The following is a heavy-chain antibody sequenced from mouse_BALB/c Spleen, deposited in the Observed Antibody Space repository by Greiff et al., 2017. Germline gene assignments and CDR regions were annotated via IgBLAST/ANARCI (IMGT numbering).Heavy chain of an antibody. D-gene: IGHD2-1*01. CDR2: ISNLAYSI. CDR3: ARGYGNYEAGSMDY. J-gene: IGHJ4*01. CDR1: GFTFSDYG. V-gene: IGHV5-15*02. Sequence: EVKLVESGGGLVQPGGSRKLSCAASGFTFSDYGMAWVRQAPGKGPEWVAFISNLAYSIYYADTVTGRFTISRENAKNTLHLEMSSLRSEDTAMYYCARGYGNYEAGSMDYWGQGTSVTVSS.